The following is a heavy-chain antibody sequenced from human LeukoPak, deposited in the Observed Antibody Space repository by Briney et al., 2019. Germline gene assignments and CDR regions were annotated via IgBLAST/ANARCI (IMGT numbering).Heavy chain of an antibody. J-gene: IGHJ5*02. CDR1: GYTFTNYY. D-gene: IGHD4-17*01. CDR2: ISPTGGST. CDR3: ARGNRVGELDL. Sequence: ASVKVSCTASGYTFTNYYMHWVRQAPGQGREWMGIISPTGGSTSYAQEFQGRVTMTRDTSTSTVYMELSSLRSEDTAVYYCARGNRVGELDLWGQGTLVTVSS. V-gene: IGHV1-46*01.